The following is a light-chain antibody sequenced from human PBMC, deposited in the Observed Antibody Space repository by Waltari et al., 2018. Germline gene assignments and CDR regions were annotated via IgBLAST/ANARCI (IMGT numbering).Light chain of an antibody. CDR2: LVS. V-gene: IGKV2-28*01. Sequence: DIVMTQSPLSLPVTPGEPASISCRSSQSLLHSNGYNYLDWYLQKPGQSPQLLIYLVSNRASGVPDRFGGSGSGTDFTLKISRVEAEDVGVYYCMQALQTRLTFGEGTKVEIK. J-gene: IGKJ4*01. CDR1: QSLLHSNGYNY. CDR3: MQALQTRLT.